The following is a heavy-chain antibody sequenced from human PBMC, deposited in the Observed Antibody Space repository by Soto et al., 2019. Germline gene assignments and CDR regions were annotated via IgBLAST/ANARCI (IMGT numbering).Heavy chain of an antibody. J-gene: IGHJ3*02. CDR3: AREGMVVVAAMVGLFDI. CDR2: IYYSGST. V-gene: IGHV4-59*12. Sequence: PSETLSLTCTVSGGSISSYYWSWIRQPPGKGLEWIGYIYYSGSTNYNPSLKSRVTISVDTSKNQFSLKLSSVTAADTAVYYCAREGMVVVAAMVGLFDIWGQGTMVTVSS. CDR1: GGSISSYY. D-gene: IGHD2-15*01.